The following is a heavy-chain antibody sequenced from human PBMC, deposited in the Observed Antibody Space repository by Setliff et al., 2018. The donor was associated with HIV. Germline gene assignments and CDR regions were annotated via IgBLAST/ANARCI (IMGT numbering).Heavy chain of an antibody. CDR1: GGSMSGYY. J-gene: IGHJ4*02. V-gene: IGHV4-38-2*02. CDR3: ARGMMYATTSKFDF. CDR2: IYRSGTT. D-gene: IGHD2-8*01. Sequence: SETLSLTCSVSGGSMSGYYWSWIRQPPGRGLEWIAMIYRSGTTYYNTSLKSRVTISLDGPKNQFSLKLSSVTAADTAVYYCARGMMYATTSKFDFWGQGTLVTVSS.